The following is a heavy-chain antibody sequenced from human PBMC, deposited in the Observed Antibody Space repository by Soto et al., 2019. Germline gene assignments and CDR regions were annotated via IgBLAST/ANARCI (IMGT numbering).Heavy chain of an antibody. V-gene: IGHV5-51*01. CDR1: GYIFTDYW. D-gene: IGHD3-10*01. Sequence: GESLKISCKTSGYIFTDYWISWVRQMPGEGLEWMGIIYPRDSDTRYSPSFQVQVTISADKSISTAYLQWDTLKASDSATYYCARHIYASGNYSPYYFGYWGQGTLVTVSS. CDR3: ARHIYASGNYSPYYFGY. J-gene: IGHJ4*02. CDR2: IYPRDSDT.